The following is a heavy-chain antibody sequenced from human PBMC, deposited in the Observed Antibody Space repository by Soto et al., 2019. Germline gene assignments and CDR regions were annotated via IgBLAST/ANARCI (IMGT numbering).Heavy chain of an antibody. D-gene: IGHD2-2*02. Sequence: PGGSLRLSCAASGFTFSSYWMSWVRQAPGKGLEWVANIKQDGSEKYYVDSVKGRFTISRDNAKNSLYLQMNSLRAEDTAVYYCARDYYCSSTSCYIYFDYWGQGT. CDR2: IKQDGSEK. CDR3: ARDYYCSSTSCYIYFDY. CDR1: GFTFSSYW. J-gene: IGHJ4*02. V-gene: IGHV3-7*03.